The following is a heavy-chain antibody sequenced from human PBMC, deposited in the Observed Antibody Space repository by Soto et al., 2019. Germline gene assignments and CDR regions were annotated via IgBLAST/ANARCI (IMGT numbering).Heavy chain of an antibody. J-gene: IGHJ5*02. D-gene: IGHD6-19*01. CDR2: IWYDGSNT. V-gene: IGHV3-33*06. Sequence: LRLSCAASGFIFSSYGMHWVRQAPGKGLEWVAGIWYDGSNTFYSDAVKGRFSISRDNSKNTVDLQMNSLRAEDTAVYYCAKYIAVAPGWLDPWGQGIQVTVSS. CDR3: AKYIAVAPGWLDP. CDR1: GFIFSSYG.